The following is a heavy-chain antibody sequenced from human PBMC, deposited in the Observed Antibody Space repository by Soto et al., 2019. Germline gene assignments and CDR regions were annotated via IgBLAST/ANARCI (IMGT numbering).Heavy chain of an antibody. CDR3: AREAYYDYVWGSYRHNWFDP. CDR2: IIPILGIA. J-gene: IGHJ5*02. Sequence: GASVKVSCKASGGTFSSYTISWVRQAPGQGLEWMGRIIPILGIANYAQKFQGRVTITADKSTSTAYMELSSLRSEDTAVYYCAREAYYDYVWGSYRHNWFDPWGQGTLVTVSS. D-gene: IGHD3-16*02. CDR1: GGTFSSYT. V-gene: IGHV1-69*04.